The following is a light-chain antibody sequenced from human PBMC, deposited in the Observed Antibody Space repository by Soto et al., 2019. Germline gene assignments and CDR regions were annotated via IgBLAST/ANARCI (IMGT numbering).Light chain of an antibody. J-gene: IGKJ4*01. CDR1: QGISSR. Sequence: DIQMTQSPSSVSASVGDRVTITCRASQGISSRLAWYQQKPGKAPNLLIYSASSLQSVVPSRFSGSGSETDFTLTIGSLQPEDFATYYCQQSNSFPLTFGGGTKVDIK. V-gene: IGKV1-12*01. CDR3: QQSNSFPLT. CDR2: SAS.